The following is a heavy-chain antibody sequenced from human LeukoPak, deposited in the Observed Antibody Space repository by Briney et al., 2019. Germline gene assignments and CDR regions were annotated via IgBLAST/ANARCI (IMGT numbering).Heavy chain of an antibody. Sequence: GESLKISCKGSGYRFDRYWIGWVRQMPGIGLEWMGIIYPGDSDTRYSPSFQGQVTISADKSISTAYLQWRSLKASDSAMFYCARHSSGNDRTHFDFWGQGTLVTVAS. V-gene: IGHV5-51*01. CDR3: ARHSSGNDRTHFDF. D-gene: IGHD5-12*01. J-gene: IGHJ4*02. CDR1: GYRFDRYW. CDR2: IYPGDSDT.